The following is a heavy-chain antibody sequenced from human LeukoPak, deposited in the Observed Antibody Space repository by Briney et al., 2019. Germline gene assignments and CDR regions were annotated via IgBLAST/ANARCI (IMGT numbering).Heavy chain of an antibody. CDR1: GFTFSSYA. D-gene: IGHD5/OR15-5a*01. J-gene: IGHJ4*02. CDR2: ISGSGDTT. CDR3: ARGSTTIDY. V-gene: IGHV3-23*01. Sequence: GGSLRLSCAASGFTFSSYAMSWVRQAPGKGLEWVSTISGSGDTTYYADSVKGRFTISRDNSKNTLFLQMNSLRAEDTAVYYCARGSTTIDYWGQGTLVTVSS.